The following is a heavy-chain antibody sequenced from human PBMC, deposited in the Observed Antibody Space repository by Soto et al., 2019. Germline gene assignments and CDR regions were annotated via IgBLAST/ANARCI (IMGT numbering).Heavy chain of an antibody. CDR1: GYTFTSYA. V-gene: IGHV1-3*01. CDR3: ARDLKELDPSDAFDI. CDR2: INAGNGNT. Sequence: QVQLVQSGAEVKKPGASVKVSCKASGYTFTSYAMHWVRQAPGQRIEWMGWINAGNGNTKYSQKFQGRVTITRDTSASTAYMGLSSLRSEDTAVYYCARDLKELDPSDAFDIWGQGTMVTVSS. J-gene: IGHJ3*02. D-gene: IGHD1-1*01.